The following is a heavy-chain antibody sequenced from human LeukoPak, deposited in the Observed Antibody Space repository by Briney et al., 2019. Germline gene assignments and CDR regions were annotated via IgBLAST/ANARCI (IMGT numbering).Heavy chain of an antibody. CDR1: GFTFSSYW. J-gene: IGHJ4*02. CDR2: INSDGTST. V-gene: IGHV3-74*03. D-gene: IGHD2-8*02. CDR3: ARVPLVGDYVDY. Sequence: GGSLRLSCAASGFTFSSYWMHWVCQVPGKGLVWVSRINSDGTSTTYADSVKGRFTISRDNAKNTLYLQMNSLRAEDTAVYYCARVPLVGDYVDYWGQGTLVTVSS.